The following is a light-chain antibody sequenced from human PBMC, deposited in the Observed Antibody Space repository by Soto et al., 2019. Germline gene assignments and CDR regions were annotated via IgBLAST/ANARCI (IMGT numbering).Light chain of an antibody. CDR1: SSDIGDYNY. CDR2: DVS. CDR3: CSYTRSGTLI. Sequence: QSALTQPASVSGSPGQSITISCVGTSSDIGDYNYVSWYQQHPGKVPKVIIFDVSNRPSGVSYRFSGTKSGNTASLTVSGPQAEDEAHYYCCSYTRSGTLIFGTGTKVTVL. V-gene: IGLV2-14*01. J-gene: IGLJ1*01.